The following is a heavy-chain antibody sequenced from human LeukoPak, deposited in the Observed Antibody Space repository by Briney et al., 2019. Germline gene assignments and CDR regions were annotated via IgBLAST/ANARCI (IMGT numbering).Heavy chain of an antibody. D-gene: IGHD2-2*01. Sequence: GRSLRLSCAASGFTFSSYGMHWVRQAPGKGLEWVAVIWYDGSNKYYADSVKGRFTISGDNSKNTLYLQMSSLRAEDTAAYYCARDQDIVVVPAAPDYWGQGTLVTVSS. V-gene: IGHV3-33*01. J-gene: IGHJ4*02. CDR1: GFTFSSYG. CDR3: ARDQDIVVVPAAPDY. CDR2: IWYDGSNK.